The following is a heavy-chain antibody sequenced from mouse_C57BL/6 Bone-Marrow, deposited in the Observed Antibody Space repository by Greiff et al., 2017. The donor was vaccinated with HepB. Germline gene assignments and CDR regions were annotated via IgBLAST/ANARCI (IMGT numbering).Heavy chain of an antibody. CDR2: IWTGGGT. V-gene: IGHV2-9-1*01. D-gene: IGHD1-1*01. Sequence: VMLVESGPGLVAPSQSLSITCTVSGFSLTSYAISWVRQPPGKGLEWLGVIWTGGGTNYNSALKSRLSISKDNSKSQVFLKMNSLQTDDTARYYCARNTVVAPYWYFDVWGTGTTVTVSS. J-gene: IGHJ1*03. CDR3: ARNTVVAPYWYFDV. CDR1: GFSLTSYA.